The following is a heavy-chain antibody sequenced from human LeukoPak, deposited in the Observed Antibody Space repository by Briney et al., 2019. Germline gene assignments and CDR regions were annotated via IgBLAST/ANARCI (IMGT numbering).Heavy chain of an antibody. J-gene: IGHJ3*02. V-gene: IGHV1-46*01. CDR1: GYTFTSYY. D-gene: IGHD3-10*01. CDR3: ARDQGITTTGGAFDI. CDR2: INPSGGST. Sequence: GASVKVSCKASGYTFTSYYMHWVRQAPGQGLEWMGIINPSGGSTSYAQKFQGRVTMTRDMSTSTVYMELSSLRSEDTAVYYCARDQGITTTGGAFDIWGQGTMVTVSS.